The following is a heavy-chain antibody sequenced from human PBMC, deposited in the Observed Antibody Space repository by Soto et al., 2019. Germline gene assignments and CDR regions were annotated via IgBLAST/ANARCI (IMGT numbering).Heavy chain of an antibody. D-gene: IGHD4-17*01. CDR3: TTDPGDYEDF. J-gene: IGHJ4*02. CDR2: IKNKADGGTT. CDR1: GISFSNAW. V-gene: IGHV3-15*01. Sequence: EVQLVESGGDLVKPGGCLRLSCAASGISFSNAWMSWVRQAPGKGLEWVGRIKNKADGGTTDYAAPVRGRFTISRDDSKITLFLQMNSLETEDTAVYYCTTDPGDYEDFWGQGTLVTVSS.